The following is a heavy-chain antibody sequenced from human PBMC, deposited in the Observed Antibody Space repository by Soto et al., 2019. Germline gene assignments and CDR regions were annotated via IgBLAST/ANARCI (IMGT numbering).Heavy chain of an antibody. CDR1: AFSFSGSA. D-gene: IGHD2-15*01. V-gene: IGHV3-23*01. CDR2: ITGSGGST. CDR3: AKAGGSSYYYYMDV. J-gene: IGHJ6*03. Sequence: PWGLLRLSCAASAFSFSGSAMSWVRQTPGKGLQWVSTITGSGGSTYYADSVKGRFTISRDNSKNTLFLQLNSLGAEDSAVYHCAKAGGSSYYYYMDVWGKGTTVTVSS.